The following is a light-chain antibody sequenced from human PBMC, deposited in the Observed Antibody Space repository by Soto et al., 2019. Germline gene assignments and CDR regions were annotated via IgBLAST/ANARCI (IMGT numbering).Light chain of an antibody. J-gene: IGKJ4*01. CDR2: GAS. CDR3: QQYNKWPLT. Sequence: EIVLTQSPATLSVSQGERANLSCRASESVSNNLAWYHQKPGQAPRLLIFGASARATGIPARFSGSGSGTEFTLTISSLQSEEVAVYYCQQYNKWPLTFGGGTKVEIK. CDR1: ESVSNN. V-gene: IGKV3-15*01.